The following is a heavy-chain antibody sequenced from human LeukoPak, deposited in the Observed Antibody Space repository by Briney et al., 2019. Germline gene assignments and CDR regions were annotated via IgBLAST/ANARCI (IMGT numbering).Heavy chain of an antibody. CDR3: AREPDNIGWPKFDY. J-gene: IGHJ4*02. D-gene: IGHD6-19*01. V-gene: IGHV1-2*02. Sequence: ASVKVSCKASGYTFTDYYIHWVRQAPGQGLEWMGWINPNSGGTNYAQKFQGRVTMTRDTSISTAYMELSMLRSDDTAVYYCAREPDNIGWPKFDYWGQGTLVTVSS. CDR1: GYTFTDYY. CDR2: INPNSGGT.